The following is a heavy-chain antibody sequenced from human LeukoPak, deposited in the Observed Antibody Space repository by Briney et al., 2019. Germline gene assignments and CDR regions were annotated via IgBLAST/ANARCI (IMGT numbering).Heavy chain of an antibody. V-gene: IGHV1-18*01. CDR2: ISVYNANT. CDR3: ARDYYSGSYYGDY. CDR1: GYTFSNYG. D-gene: IGHD1-26*01. Sequence: ASVEVSCKASGYTFSNYGITWVRQAPGQGLEWMGWISVYNANTIYAQNLQGRVTMTTDTSTNTAYMELRSLRSDDTAIYYCARDYYSGSYYGDYWGQGTLVTVSS. J-gene: IGHJ4*02.